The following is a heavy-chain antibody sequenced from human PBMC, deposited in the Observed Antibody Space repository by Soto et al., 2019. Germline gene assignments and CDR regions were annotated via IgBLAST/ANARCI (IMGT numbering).Heavy chain of an antibody. V-gene: IGHV1-3*01. J-gene: IGHJ5*02. CDR3: ARGYYESTGSGQIDP. Sequence: VASVKVSCKASGYSFTSYSTHWVRQAPGQRLEYMGWINAGNGDTKYSQKFQGRVTITRDTSARTAYMELSSLRSEDTAVYYCARGYYESTGSGQIDPWGQGTLVTVSS. D-gene: IGHD3-22*01. CDR2: INAGNGDT. CDR1: GYSFTSYS.